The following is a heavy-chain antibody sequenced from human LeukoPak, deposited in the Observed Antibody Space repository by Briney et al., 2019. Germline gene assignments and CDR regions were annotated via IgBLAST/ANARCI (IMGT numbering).Heavy chain of an antibody. CDR2: ISGSGGST. J-gene: IGHJ1*01. D-gene: IGHD6-6*01. CDR3: AKVEYSSNIPQH. V-gene: IGHV3-23*01. Sequence: PGGSLRLSCAASGFTFSGSAMSWVRQALGKGLEWVSSISGSGGSTYYADSVKGRFTISRDNSKNTQYLQINSLRAEDTAVYYCAKVEYSSNIPQHWGQGTLVTVSS. CDR1: GFTFSGSA.